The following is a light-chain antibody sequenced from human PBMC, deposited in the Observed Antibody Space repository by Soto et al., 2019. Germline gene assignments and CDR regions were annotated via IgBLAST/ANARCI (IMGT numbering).Light chain of an antibody. CDR1: QSVLYSSNNKNY. CDR2: WAS. CDR3: QQYYSNFT. J-gene: IGKJ4*01. V-gene: IGKV4-1*01. Sequence: DIVMTQSPDSLAVSLGERATINCKSSQSVLYSSNNKNYLTWYQQKPGQPPKLLIYWASSRESGVPDRFSGSGSGTDFTLTISSLQAEDVAVYYCQQYYSNFTFGGETKVEIK.